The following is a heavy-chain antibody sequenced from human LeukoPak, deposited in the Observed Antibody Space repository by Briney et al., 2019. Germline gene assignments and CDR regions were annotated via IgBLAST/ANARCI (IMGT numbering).Heavy chain of an antibody. V-gene: IGHV1-2*02. D-gene: IGHD2-8*01. CDR2: INPNSGYT. CDR1: GYTFTDYY. CDR3: ARDSGVPPRSTVYDY. J-gene: IGHJ4*02. Sequence: ASVKVSCKSSGYTFTDYYMHWVRQAPGQGLQWMGYINPNSGYTNYAQKFQGRVTMTRDASTTTAYMELSRLRSDDTAVYYCARDSGVPPRSTVYDYWGQGTLVTVSS.